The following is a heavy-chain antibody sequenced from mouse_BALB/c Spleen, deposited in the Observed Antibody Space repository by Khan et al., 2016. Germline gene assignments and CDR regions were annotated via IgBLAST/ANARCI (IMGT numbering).Heavy chain of an antibody. J-gene: IGHJ4*01. CDR2: ISTYSGNT. CDR3: ARDYDLAMDY. CDR1: GYTFTDYV. Sequence: QVQLQQSGPELVRPGVSVKISCKGSGYTFTDYVMHWVKQSHAKSLEWIGIISTYSGNTKYNQKFKGKATMTVDKSSSTAYMELVRLTPKDSAIYYCARDYDLAMDYWGQGTSVTVSS. D-gene: IGHD2-4*01. V-gene: IGHV1S137*01.